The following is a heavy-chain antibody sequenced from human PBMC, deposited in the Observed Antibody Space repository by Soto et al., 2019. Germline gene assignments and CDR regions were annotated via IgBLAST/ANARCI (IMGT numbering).Heavy chain of an antibody. V-gene: IGHV3-30-3*01. D-gene: IGHD6-19*01. Sequence: GGSLRLSCAASGFTFSSYAMHWVRQAPGKGLEWVAVISYDGSNKYYADSVKGRFTISRDNSKNTPYLQMNSLRAEDTAVYYCARDLGGGTKRYPEIAVAARRYYYGMDVWGQGTTVTVSS. CDR2: ISYDGSNK. CDR3: ARDLGGGTKRYPEIAVAARRYYYGMDV. J-gene: IGHJ6*02. CDR1: GFTFSSYA.